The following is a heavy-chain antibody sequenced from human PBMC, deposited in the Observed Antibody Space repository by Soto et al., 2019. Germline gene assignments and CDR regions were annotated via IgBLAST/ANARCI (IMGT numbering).Heavy chain of an antibody. V-gene: IGHV2-5*02. Sequence: QITLKESGPTLVKPTQTLTLTCTFSGFSLSTSGVGVGWIRQPPGKALEWLALIYWDDDKRYSTSLKSRLTITKDTSKNQVVLTMTNMDPVDTATYYWADSYCSGRRCYSGVLDYWGQGTLVTVSS. CDR1: GFSLSTSGVG. D-gene: IGHD2-15*01. J-gene: IGHJ4*02. CDR3: ADSYCSGRRCYSGVLDY. CDR2: IYWDDDK.